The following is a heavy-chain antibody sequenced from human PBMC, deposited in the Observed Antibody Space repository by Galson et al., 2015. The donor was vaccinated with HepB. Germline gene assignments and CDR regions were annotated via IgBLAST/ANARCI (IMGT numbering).Heavy chain of an antibody. CDR2: ISSGSSTI. CDR3: AREPAAYGTGDY. CDR1: GFTFSSYG. D-gene: IGHD6-25*01. J-gene: IGHJ4*02. V-gene: IGHV3-48*01. Sequence: SLRLSCAVSGFTFSSYGMNWVRQSPGKGLEWLSYISSGSSTIYYAGSVKGRFTISRDNAKNSLYLQMNSLRVEDTAVYYCAREPAAYGTGDYWGQGTLVTVSS.